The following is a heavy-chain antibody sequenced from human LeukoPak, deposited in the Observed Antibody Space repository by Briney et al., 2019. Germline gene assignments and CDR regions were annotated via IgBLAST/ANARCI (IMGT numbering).Heavy chain of an antibody. Sequence: ASVNDACKESVYTFTNYFMYWVRPAPGQRLEWEGISSPSDGSTSYAQKIQGRVTMTRGTSTGTVYMELNSLRAEDTGMYYCARDVGVIHYFVYWGQGTLVTVSS. J-gene: IGHJ4*02. CDR1: VYTFTNYF. CDR2: SSPSDGST. V-gene: IGHV1-46*01. CDR3: ARDVGVIHYFVY. D-gene: IGHD2-21*01.